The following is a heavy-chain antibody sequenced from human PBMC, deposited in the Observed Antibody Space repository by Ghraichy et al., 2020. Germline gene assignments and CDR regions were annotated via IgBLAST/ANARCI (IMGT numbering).Heavy chain of an antibody. D-gene: IGHD2-8*01. V-gene: IGHV3-48*02. J-gene: IGHJ6*02. CDR1: GFTFSSYS. Sequence: GSLRLSCAASGFTFSSYSMNWVRQAPGKGLEWVSYSSSSSSTIYYADSVKGRFTISRDNAKNSLYLQMNSLRDEDTAVYYCATLFGVYCTNGVCYEDYYYGMDVWGQGTTVTVSS. CDR2: SSSSSSTI. CDR3: ATLFGVYCTNGVCYEDYYYGMDV.